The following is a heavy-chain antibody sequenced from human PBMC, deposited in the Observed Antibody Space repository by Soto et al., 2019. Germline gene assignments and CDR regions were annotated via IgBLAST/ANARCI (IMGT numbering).Heavy chain of an antibody. D-gene: IGHD5-12*01. CDR2: IIPIFGTA. Sequence: QVQLVQSGAEVKKPGSSVTVSCKASVGTFSSYTISWVRQAPGQGLEWMGGIIPIFGTANYAQKFQGRVTITAEESTSTAYMELSSLRSEDTAVYYCARGNHRWLQLWYFDLWGRGTLVTVSS. V-gene: IGHV1-69*12. CDR3: ARGNHRWLQLWYFDL. J-gene: IGHJ2*01. CDR1: VGTFSSYT.